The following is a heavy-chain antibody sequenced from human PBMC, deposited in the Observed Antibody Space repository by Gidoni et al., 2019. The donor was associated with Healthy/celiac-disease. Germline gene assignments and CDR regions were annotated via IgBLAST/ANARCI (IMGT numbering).Heavy chain of an antibody. J-gene: IGHJ6*02. Sequence: QVQLVQSGAEVKKPGSSVKVYCKASGGTFSIYAISWVRQAPGQGLEWMGGILPILGTANYAQKFQGRVTSTADKSTSTAYMELSSLRSEDTAVYYCASSVSRLVVVPAAILDYYYYYGMDVWGQGTTVTVSS. CDR1: GGTFSIYA. D-gene: IGHD2-2*02. CDR3: ASSVSRLVVVPAAILDYYYYYGMDV. CDR2: ILPILGTA. V-gene: IGHV1-69*06.